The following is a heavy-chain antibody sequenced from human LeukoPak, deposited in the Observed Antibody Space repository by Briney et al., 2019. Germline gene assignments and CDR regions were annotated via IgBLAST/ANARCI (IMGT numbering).Heavy chain of an antibody. CDR3: ARPGYCSSTSCSQGRGYFDL. V-gene: IGHV4-34*01. CDR2: IKHSGST. CDR1: GGSFSGYY. D-gene: IGHD2-2*01. J-gene: IGHJ2*01. Sequence: SETLSLTCAVYGGSFSGYYWNWIRQPPGKGLEWIGEIKHSGSTDYNPSLTSRVTISVDTSKNQFSLKLSSVTAADTAVYYCARPGYCSSTSCSQGRGYFDLWGRGTLVTVSS.